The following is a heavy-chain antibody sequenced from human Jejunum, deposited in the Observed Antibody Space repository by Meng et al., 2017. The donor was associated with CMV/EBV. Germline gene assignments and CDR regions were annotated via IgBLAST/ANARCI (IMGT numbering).Heavy chain of an antibody. Sequence: EAELVGSGGGLIPPVGALRLSGAASAFTVSSNYMNWVRQAPGKGMEWVSVIYNGDNTNYAESVRGRFTISRDNSKNTLYLQMNSLRAEDTAVYYCAGGAVWLVYEYWGQGTLVTVSS. D-gene: IGHD5-12*01. J-gene: IGHJ4*02. CDR1: AFTVSSNY. V-gene: IGHV3-53*01. CDR2: IYNGDNT. CDR3: AGGAVWLVYEY.